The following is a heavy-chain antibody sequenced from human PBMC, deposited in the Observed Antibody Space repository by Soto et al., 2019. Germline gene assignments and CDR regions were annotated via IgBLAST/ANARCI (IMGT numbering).Heavy chain of an antibody. CDR1: GFTFSRFA. CDR3: ARAPTLGPTGDLDY. D-gene: IGHD1-26*01. V-gene: IGHV3-23*01. CDR2: ISGSGQTT. Sequence: EVQLLESGGGLGQPGGSLRLSCAGSGFTFSRFAMSWVRQVPGKGLEWVSAISGSGQTTYYADSVKGRFTVSRDNSNNTLYLQMNSLRAEDTAVYYCARAPTLGPTGDLDYWGQGTLATVSP. J-gene: IGHJ4*02.